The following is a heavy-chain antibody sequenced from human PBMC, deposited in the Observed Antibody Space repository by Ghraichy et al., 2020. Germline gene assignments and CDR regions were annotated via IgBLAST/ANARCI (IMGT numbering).Heavy chain of an antibody. Sequence: GESLNISCAASGFTFSSYAMSWVRQAPGKGLEWVSAISGSGGSTYYADSVKGRFTISRDNSKNTLYLQMNSLRAEDTAVYYCAKVPSLYYDFWSGYAFDIWGQGTMVTVSS. J-gene: IGHJ3*02. CDR2: ISGSGGST. D-gene: IGHD3-3*01. V-gene: IGHV3-23*01. CDR1: GFTFSSYA. CDR3: AKVPSLYYDFWSGYAFDI.